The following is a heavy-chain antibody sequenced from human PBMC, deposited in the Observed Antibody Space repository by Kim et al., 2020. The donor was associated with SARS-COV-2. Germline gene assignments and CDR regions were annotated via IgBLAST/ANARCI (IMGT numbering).Heavy chain of an antibody. D-gene: IGHD6-13*01. Sequence: HPSLKSRVTMSVATSKNQFSLKLSSVTAADTAMYYCARGQQLVLGYFDLWGRGTLVSVSS. J-gene: IGHJ2*01. V-gene: IGHV4-4*07. CDR3: ARGQQLVLGYFDL.